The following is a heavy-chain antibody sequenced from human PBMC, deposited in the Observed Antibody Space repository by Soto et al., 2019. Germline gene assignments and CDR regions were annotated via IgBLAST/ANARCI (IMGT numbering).Heavy chain of an antibody. D-gene: IGHD3-22*01. J-gene: IGHJ6*02. CDR3: ARLCRHYYDSSGYYLSGYYYGMDV. V-gene: IGHV5-51*01. CDR1: GYSFTSYC. CDR2: IYPRDSDT. Sequence: GESPKISCKGSGYSFTSYCIGWVRQMPGKGLEWMGIIYPRDSDTRYSPPLQPQVTISKDNSISTAYLQWSSLKASDTAMYYCARLCRHYYDSSGYYLSGYYYGMDVWGQGTTVTVSS.